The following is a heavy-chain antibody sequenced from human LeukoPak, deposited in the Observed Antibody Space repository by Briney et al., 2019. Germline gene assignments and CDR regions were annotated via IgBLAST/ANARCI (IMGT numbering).Heavy chain of an antibody. D-gene: IGHD6-19*01. V-gene: IGHV4-39*07. CDR2: IYYSGST. J-gene: IGHJ4*02. CDR1: GGSISSSSYC. Sequence: PSETLSLTCTVSGGSISSSSYCWGWIRQPPGKGLEWIGSIYYSGSTYYNPSLKSRVTISVDTAKNQFSLKLSSVTAADTAVYYCARRGSSGWYPLGYWGQGTLVTVSS. CDR3: ARRGSSGWYPLGY.